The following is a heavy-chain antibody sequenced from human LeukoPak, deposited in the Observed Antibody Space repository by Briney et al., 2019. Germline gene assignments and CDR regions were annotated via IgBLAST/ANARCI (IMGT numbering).Heavy chain of an antibody. Sequence: PGGSLRLSCAASGFTFSNYWMSWVRQAPGKGLEWVDNIRQDGSEKYYVDSMRGRFTISRDNAKNSLYLQMSSLRAEDTAVYYCARSTAGLDYWGQGTLVTVSS. V-gene: IGHV3-7*01. CDR2: IRQDGSEK. J-gene: IGHJ4*02. CDR1: GFTFSNYW. CDR3: ARSTAGLDY. D-gene: IGHD1-1*01.